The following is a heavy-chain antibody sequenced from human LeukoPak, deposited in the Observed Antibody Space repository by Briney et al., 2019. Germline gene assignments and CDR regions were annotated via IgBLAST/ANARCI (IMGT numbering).Heavy chain of an antibody. Sequence: AGGSLRLSCAGSGFTFINAWMSWVRQAPGKGLEWVSAISGSGGSTYYADSVKGRFTISRDNSKNTLYLQMNSLRAEDTAVYYCAKVERWPWFDYWGQGTLVTVSS. V-gene: IGHV3-23*01. CDR1: GFTFINAW. D-gene: IGHD2-15*01. CDR3: AKVERWPWFDY. CDR2: ISGSGGST. J-gene: IGHJ4*02.